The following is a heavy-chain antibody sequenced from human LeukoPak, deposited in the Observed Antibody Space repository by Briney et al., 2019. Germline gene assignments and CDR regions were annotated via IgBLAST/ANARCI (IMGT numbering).Heavy chain of an antibody. CDR3: ARGSHYYDSSGYYRY. J-gene: IGHJ4*02. D-gene: IGHD3-22*01. CDR2: IYYSGST. CDR1: GGSISSYY. Sequence: MPSETLSLTCTVSGGSISSYYWSWIRQPPGKGLEWIGYIYYSGSTNYNPSLKSRVTISVDTSKNQFSLKLSSVTAADTAVYYCARGSHYYDSSGYYRYWGQGTLVTVSS. V-gene: IGHV4-59*01.